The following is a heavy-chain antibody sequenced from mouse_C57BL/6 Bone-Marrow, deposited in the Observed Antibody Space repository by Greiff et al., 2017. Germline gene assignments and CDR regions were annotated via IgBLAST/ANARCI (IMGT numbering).Heavy chain of an antibody. J-gene: IGHJ3*01. CDR1: GFTFSDYG. V-gene: IGHV5-17*01. CDR2: ISSGSSTI. CDR3: ARRLFAY. Sequence: EVKLLESGGGLVKPGGSLKLSCAASGFTFSDYGMHWVRQAPEKGLEWVAYISSGSSTIYYADTVKGRFTISRDNAKNTLFLQMTSVRSVDTGMYYCARRLFAYWGQGTLVTVSA.